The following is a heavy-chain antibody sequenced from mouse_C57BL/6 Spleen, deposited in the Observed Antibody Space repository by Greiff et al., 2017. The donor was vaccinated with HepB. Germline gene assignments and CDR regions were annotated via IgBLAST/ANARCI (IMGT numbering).Heavy chain of an antibody. J-gene: IGHJ3*01. CDR2: ISDGGSYT. V-gene: IGHV5-4*03. D-gene: IGHD2-4*01. CDR1: GFTFSSYA. Sequence: DVMLVESGGGLVKPGGSLKLSCAASGFTFSSYAMSWVRQTPEKRLEWVATISDGGSYTYYPDNVKGRFTISRDNAKNNLYLQMSHLKSEDTAMYYCARRGDYDGWFAYWGQGTLVTVSA. CDR3: ARRGDYDGWFAY.